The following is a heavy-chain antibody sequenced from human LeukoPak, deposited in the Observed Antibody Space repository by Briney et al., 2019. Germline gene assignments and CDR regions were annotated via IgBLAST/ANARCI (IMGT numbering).Heavy chain of an antibody. CDR2: ISRSGATI. V-gene: IGHV3-48*03. Sequence: GGSLRPSCAASGFTFSSYGMNWVRQAPGKGPEWISYISRSGATIYYADSAKGRFTISRDNAKNSLYLQMSSLGAEDTAIYYCSRDRGGGDIYFDYWGQGTLVTVSS. CDR1: GFTFSSYG. D-gene: IGHD2-21*02. CDR3: SRDRGGGDIYFDY. J-gene: IGHJ4*02.